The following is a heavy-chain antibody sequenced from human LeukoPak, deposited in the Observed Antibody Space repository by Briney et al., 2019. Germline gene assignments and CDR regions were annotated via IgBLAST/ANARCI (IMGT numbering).Heavy chain of an antibody. J-gene: IGHJ4*02. V-gene: IGHV3-21*01. CDR3: ARVYCVSTSCSDY. Sequence: GGSLKLSCAACGFXFSSYSINWARRAPGKGLEWVSSISSTSTNIYYADSVKGRFTISRDNAKNSLFLQMNSLRAEDTAVYYCARVYCVSTSCSDYWGQGTLVTVSS. CDR2: ISSTSTNI. CDR1: GFXFSSYS. D-gene: IGHD2-2*01.